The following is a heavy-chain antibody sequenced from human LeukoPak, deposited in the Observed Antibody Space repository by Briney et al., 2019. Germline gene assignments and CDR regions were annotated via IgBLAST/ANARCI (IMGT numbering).Heavy chain of an antibody. Sequence: PGGSLRLSCAASGFTFSSYAMSWVRQAPGKGLEWVSSISGSGASTYYADSVKGRFTISRDNSKNTLYLQMNSLRAEDTAVYYCAKVQYGSGSYYYYYYMDVWGKGTTVTVSS. D-gene: IGHD3-10*01. CDR2: ISGSGAST. CDR1: GFTFSSYA. J-gene: IGHJ6*03. CDR3: AKVQYGSGSYYYYYYMDV. V-gene: IGHV3-23*01.